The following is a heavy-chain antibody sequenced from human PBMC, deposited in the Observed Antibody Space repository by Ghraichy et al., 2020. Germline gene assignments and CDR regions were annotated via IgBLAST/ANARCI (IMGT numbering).Heavy chain of an antibody. D-gene: IGHD4-23*01. CDR1: GFTFSTYA. CDR3: AKDATSPTVVTTFDY. Sequence: GGSLRLSCAASGFTFSTYAMSWVRQAPGKGLEWVSGISGSGGSTDFADSVKGRFTISRDNSKNTLYLQMNSLRVEDTAVYYCAKDATSPTVVTTFDYWGQGTLVTVSS. J-gene: IGHJ4*02. CDR2: ISGSGGST. V-gene: IGHV3-23*01.